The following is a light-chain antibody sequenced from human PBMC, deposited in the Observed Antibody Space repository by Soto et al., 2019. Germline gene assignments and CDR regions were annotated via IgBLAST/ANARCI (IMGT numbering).Light chain of an antibody. CDR2: GAS. J-gene: IGKJ1*01. V-gene: IGKV3-20*01. Sequence: DIVLTQSPGTLSLSLGERVTISCRASQSISSSCLAWYQQKPGQAPRLLIYGASSRATGIPARFSGSGSGTEFTLTIRSLEPDDFAVYYCQKYGTFWTFGQGTKVDIK. CDR1: QSISSSC. CDR3: QKYGTFWT.